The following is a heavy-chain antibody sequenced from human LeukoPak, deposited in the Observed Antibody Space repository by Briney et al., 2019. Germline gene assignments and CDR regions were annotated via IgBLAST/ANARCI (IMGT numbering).Heavy chain of an antibody. CDR3: ARGGINYYDSSGYPDGHAFDI. D-gene: IGHD3-22*01. J-gene: IGHJ3*02. Sequence: SGGSLRLSCAASGFTVSSNYMSWVRQAPGKGLEWVSVIYSGGSTYYADSVKGRFTISRHNSKNTLYLQMNSLRAEDTAVYYCARGGINYYDSSGYPDGHAFDIWGQGTMVTVSS. CDR1: GFTVSSNY. V-gene: IGHV3-53*04. CDR2: IYSGGST.